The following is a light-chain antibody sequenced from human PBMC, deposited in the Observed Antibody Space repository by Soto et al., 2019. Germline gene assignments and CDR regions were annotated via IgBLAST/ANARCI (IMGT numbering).Light chain of an antibody. J-gene: IGKJ1*01. CDR2: LGS. Sequence: DLVMTQSPLSLPVTPGEPASISCRSSQSLQHSNGYNYLDWYLQKPGQSPQLLIHLGSHRASGVPDRFSGSASGTDFTLKITRVEAEDVGVYYCMQALQTPWTFGQGTKVEIK. CDR1: QSLQHSNGYNY. V-gene: IGKV2-28*01. CDR3: MQALQTPWT.